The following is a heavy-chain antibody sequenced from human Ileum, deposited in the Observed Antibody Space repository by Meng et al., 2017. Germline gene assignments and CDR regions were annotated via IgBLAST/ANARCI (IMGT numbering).Heavy chain of an antibody. Sequence: VRLQASAPRRLRPSGTLCLTCTFSGGSVSNSDYQRGWIRHPPGKGLEWIGYSGTNYTPSLKSRVTISVDTSKRQFSLKLTSVTAADTAVYYCARDHWGSLDYWGQGILVTVSS. D-gene: IGHD7-27*01. CDR1: GGSVSNSDYQ. V-gene: IGHV4-61*08. CDR3: ARDHWGSLDY. CDR2: SGT. J-gene: IGHJ4*02.